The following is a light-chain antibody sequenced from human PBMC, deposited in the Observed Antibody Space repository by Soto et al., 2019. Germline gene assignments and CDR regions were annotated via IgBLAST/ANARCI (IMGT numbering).Light chain of an antibody. CDR1: QNIDKW. CDR2: DAS. J-gene: IGKJ5*01. Sequence: DIQMTQSPSPLSASVGDRVSITCRASQNIDKWLAWYQQKPQKAPKLLIFDASTLESGVPSRFSGSGSGTESPLTISSLQPDDFAVYYCQQYGKVPITFGQGTRLEIK. V-gene: IGKV1-5*01. CDR3: QQYGKVPIT.